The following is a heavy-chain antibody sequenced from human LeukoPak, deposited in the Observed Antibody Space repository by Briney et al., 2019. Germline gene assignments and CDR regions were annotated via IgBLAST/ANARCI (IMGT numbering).Heavy chain of an antibody. CDR1: GFTFSSYS. J-gene: IGHJ3*02. D-gene: IGHD3-22*01. V-gene: IGHV3-21*01. Sequence: PGGSLRLSCAASGFTFSSYSMNWVRQAPGKGLEWVSSISSSSSYIYYADSVKGRFTISRDNAKNSLYLQMNSLRAEETAVYYFARYTYYHSSGPADSFDIWGQGTLVTVSS. CDR2: ISSSSSYI. CDR3: ARYTYYHSSGPADSFDI.